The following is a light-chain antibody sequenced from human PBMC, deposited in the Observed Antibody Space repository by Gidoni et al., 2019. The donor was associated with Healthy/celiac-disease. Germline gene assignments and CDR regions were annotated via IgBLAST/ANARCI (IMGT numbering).Light chain of an antibody. Sequence: EIVMTQSPATLSVSPGERATLSCLASQSVSSNLAWYQQKPGQAPRLLIYGASTRATGIPARFSGSGSGTEFTLTISSLQSEDFAVYYCKQYNNWPLTFGQGTKVEIK. CDR3: KQYNNWPLT. V-gene: IGKV3-15*01. CDR1: QSVSSN. CDR2: GAS. J-gene: IGKJ1*01.